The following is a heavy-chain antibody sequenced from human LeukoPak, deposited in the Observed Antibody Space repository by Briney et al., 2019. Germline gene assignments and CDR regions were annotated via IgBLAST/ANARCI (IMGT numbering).Heavy chain of an antibody. J-gene: IGHJ6*03. V-gene: IGHV4-31*03. CDR1: GGSIRSGGYY. CDR2: IYDSGNT. Sequence: SETLSLTCSVSGGSIRSGGYYWTWIRHLPGKGLEWVGFIYDSGNTNYNSPLKGRVTMSVDTSKNQFSLKLSSAIAADTAVYYCARGQANILTGFLSRRGYYHYYYMDVWGKGTTVIVSS. D-gene: IGHD3-9*01. CDR3: ARGQANILTGFLSRRGYYHYYYMDV.